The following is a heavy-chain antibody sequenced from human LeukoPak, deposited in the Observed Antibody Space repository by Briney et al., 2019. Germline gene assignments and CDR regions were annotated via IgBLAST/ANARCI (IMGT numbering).Heavy chain of an antibody. V-gene: IGHV1-69*05. CDR3: ATDWNYYVDSFDI. CDR2: IIPIFGTA. Sequence: ASVKVSCKASGGTFSSYAISWVRQAPGQGLEWMGGIIPIFGTANYAQNLQGRVTMTTDTSTTTAYMELRSLRSDDTAFYYCATDWNYYVDSFDIWGHGTMVTVSS. D-gene: IGHD1-7*01. J-gene: IGHJ3*02. CDR1: GGTFSSYA.